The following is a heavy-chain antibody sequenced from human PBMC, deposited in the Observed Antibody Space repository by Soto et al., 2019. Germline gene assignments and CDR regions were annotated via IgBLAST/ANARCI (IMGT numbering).Heavy chain of an antibody. CDR2: ISSSSSYI. CDR3: ARGRSGGFEYFQH. CDR1: GFTFSSYS. Sequence: GGSLRLSCAASGFTFSSYSMNWVRQAPGKGLEWVSSISSSSSYIYYADSVKGRFTISRDNAKNSLYLQMNSLRAKDTAVYYCARGRSGGFEYFQHWGQGTLVTVSS. V-gene: IGHV3-21*01. D-gene: IGHD2-15*01. J-gene: IGHJ1*01.